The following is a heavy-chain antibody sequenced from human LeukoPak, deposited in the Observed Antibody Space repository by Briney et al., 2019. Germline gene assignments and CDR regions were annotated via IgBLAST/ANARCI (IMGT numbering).Heavy chain of an antibody. CDR2: ISSSSSYI. J-gene: IGHJ4*02. Sequence: GGSLRLSCAASGFTFSSYSMNWVRQAPGKGLEWVSSISSSSSYIYYADSVKGRFTISRDSAKNSLYLQMNSLRAEDTAVYYCASPVAVAGTSFDYWGQGTLVTVSS. CDR1: GFTFSSYS. D-gene: IGHD6-19*01. V-gene: IGHV3-21*01. CDR3: ASPVAVAGTSFDY.